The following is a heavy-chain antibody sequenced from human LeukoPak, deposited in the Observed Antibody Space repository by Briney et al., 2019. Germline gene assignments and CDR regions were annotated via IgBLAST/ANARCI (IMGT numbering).Heavy chain of an antibody. CDR2: INPNSGGT. J-gene: IGHJ4*02. V-gene: IGHV1-2*02. Sequence: ASVKVSCKATGYTFTGYHMHWERQAPGQGLEWLGWINPNSGGTNYAQKFQGRVTMTRDTSISTAYMELSRLRSDDTAVYYCAKAPFCSGGSCYKTFDYWGQGTLVTVSS. CDR3: AKAPFCSGGSCYKTFDY. D-gene: IGHD2-15*01. CDR1: GYTFTGYH.